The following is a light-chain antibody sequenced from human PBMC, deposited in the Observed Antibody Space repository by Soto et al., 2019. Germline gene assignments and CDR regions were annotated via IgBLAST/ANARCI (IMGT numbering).Light chain of an antibody. CDR3: QQYNSYPYT. Sequence: DIQITQSPSSLSASVPDRFTITCQASQDIDNYLDWYQQKPGKAPKPLIYAASTLQSGVPSRFSGSGSGTEFTLTISSLQPDDFATYYCQQYNSYPYTFGQGTRLEIK. CDR1: QDIDNY. J-gene: IGKJ5*01. V-gene: IGKV1-16*01. CDR2: AAS.